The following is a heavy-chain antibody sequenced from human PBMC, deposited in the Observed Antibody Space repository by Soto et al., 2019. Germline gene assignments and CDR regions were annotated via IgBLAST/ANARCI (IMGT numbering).Heavy chain of an antibody. CDR3: VRDGTKTLRDWFDP. CDR1: GAPISGSY. D-gene: IGHD1-1*01. CDR2: IYATGTT. J-gene: IGHJ5*02. Sequence: PSETLSLTCTVSGAPISGSYWSWIRKSAGKGLEWIGRIYATGTTDYNPSLKSRVMMSVDTSKKQFSLKLRSVTAADTAVYYCVRDGTKTLRDWFDPWGQGISVTVSS. V-gene: IGHV4-4*07.